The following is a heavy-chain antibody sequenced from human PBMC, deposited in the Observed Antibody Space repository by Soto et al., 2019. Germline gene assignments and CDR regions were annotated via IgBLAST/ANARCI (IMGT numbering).Heavy chain of an antibody. V-gene: IGHV3-30-3*01. CDR3: ARGGYDSSGYYPNYFDY. D-gene: IGHD3-22*01. CDR2: ISYDGSNK. J-gene: IGHJ4*02. Sequence: QVQLVESGGGVVQPGRSLRLSCAASGFTFSSYAMHWVRQAPGKGLEWVAVISYDGSNKYYADSVKGRFTISRDNSKNTLYLQMNSLRAEDTAVYYCARGGYDSSGYYPNYFDYWGQGTLVTVSS. CDR1: GFTFSSYA.